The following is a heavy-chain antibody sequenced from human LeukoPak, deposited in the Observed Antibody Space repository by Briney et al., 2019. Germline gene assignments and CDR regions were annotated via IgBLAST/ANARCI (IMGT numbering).Heavy chain of an antibody. V-gene: IGHV3-23*01. CDR3: AVDWYDSSGYGTFDY. CDR1: GFSFSSYG. CDR2: ITGSGGNT. D-gene: IGHD3-22*01. Sequence: PGGSLRLSCAASGFSFSSYGMSCVRQGPGKGLEWVSTITGSGGNTDYTDSVKGRFTISRDNSKNTLYLQMHSLRAEDTALYYCAVDWYDSSGYGTFDYWGQGTLVTVSS. J-gene: IGHJ4*02.